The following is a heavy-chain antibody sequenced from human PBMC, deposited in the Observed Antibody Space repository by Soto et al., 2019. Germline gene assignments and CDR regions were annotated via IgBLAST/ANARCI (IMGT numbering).Heavy chain of an antibody. D-gene: IGHD2-2*02. CDR1: AYTVTSYT. CDR3: ARDLHCSSTSCHTYYYYYYGMDV. Sequence: GPSFKVACKTSAYTVTSYTMLCVRQSPKQRHEWMGWINAGNGNTKYSQKLQGRVTITRDTSASTAYMELSRLRSEDTAVYYCARDLHCSSTSCHTYYYYYYGMDVWGQGTTVNVSS. V-gene: IGHV1-3*01. CDR2: INAGNGNT. J-gene: IGHJ6*01.